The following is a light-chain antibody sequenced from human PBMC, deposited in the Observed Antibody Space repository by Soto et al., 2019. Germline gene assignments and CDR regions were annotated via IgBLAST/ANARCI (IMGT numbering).Light chain of an antibody. CDR1: QSLSNN. J-gene: IGKJ4*01. CDR2: FTS. Sequence: EIVMTQSPATLSVSPGERTTLSCRASQSLSNNLAWYQQKPGQAPSLLIYFTSTRATGIPARFSGSGSGTDFTLTISSLQSEDFAVYYCQQYNTWPLTFGGGTKVETK. CDR3: QQYNTWPLT. V-gene: IGKV3-15*01.